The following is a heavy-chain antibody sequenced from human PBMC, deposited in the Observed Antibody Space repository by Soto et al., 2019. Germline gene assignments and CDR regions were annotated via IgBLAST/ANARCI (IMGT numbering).Heavy chain of an antibody. J-gene: IGHJ5*01. CDR1: GYSFHNSG. V-gene: IGHV1-18*01. D-gene: IGHD1-1*01. CDR2: ISVFNGYA. CDR3: SKNGTTWFAS. Sequence: QVQLVQSGPELKKPGASVKVSCKTSGYSFHNSGISWVRQAPGPGLEWMGWISVFNGYAHYAQKFQGRVIMTADTFTNTAYMELRGLRSDDTAMYYCSKNGTTWFASWGQGTPVTVSS.